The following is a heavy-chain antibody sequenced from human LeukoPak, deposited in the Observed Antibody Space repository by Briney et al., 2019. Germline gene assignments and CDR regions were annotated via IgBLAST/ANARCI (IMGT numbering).Heavy chain of an antibody. D-gene: IGHD6-6*01. CDR2: ISSSSSTI. V-gene: IGHV3-48*01. Sequence: GGSLRLSYTGSGFTFSSYSMNWVRQAPGKGLEWVSYISSSSSTIYYADSVKGRFTISRDNAKNSLYLQMNSLRAADTAVYYCTRDGSSSCKYPGWFDPWGQGTLVTVSS. CDR3: TRDGSSSCKYPGWFDP. CDR1: GFTFSSYS. J-gene: IGHJ5*02.